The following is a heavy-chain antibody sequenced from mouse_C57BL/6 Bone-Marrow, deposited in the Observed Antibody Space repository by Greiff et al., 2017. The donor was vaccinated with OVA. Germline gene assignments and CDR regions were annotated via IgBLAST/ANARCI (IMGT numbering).Heavy chain of an antibody. V-gene: IGHV3-6*01. CDR1: GYSITSGYY. Sequence: VQLKESGPGLVKPSQSLSLTCSVTGYSITSGYYWNWIRQFPGNKLEWMGYISYDGSNNYNPSLKNRISITRDTSKNQFFLKLNSVTTEDTATYYCARDDGYPWFAYWGQGTLVTVSA. CDR2: ISYDGSN. J-gene: IGHJ3*01. D-gene: IGHD2-3*01. CDR3: ARDDGYPWFAY.